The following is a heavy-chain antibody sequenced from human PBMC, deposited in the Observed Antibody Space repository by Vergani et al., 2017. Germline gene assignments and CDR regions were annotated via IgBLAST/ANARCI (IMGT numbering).Heavy chain of an antibody. V-gene: IGHV4-61*02. CDR1: GGSISSGSYY. J-gene: IGHJ2*01. Sequence: QVQLQESGPGLVKPSQTLSLTCTVSGGSISSGSYYWSWIRQPAGKGLEWIGRIYTSGSTNYNPSLKSRVTISVDTSKNQFSLKLSSVTAADTAVYYWARDQYCSSTSCYTTWYFDLWGRGTLVTVSS. CDR2: IYTSGST. D-gene: IGHD2-2*02. CDR3: ARDQYCSSTSCYTTWYFDL.